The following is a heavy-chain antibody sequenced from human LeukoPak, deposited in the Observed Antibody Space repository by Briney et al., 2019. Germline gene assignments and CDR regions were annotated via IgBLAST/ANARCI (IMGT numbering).Heavy chain of an antibody. CDR1: GYTFTSYA. CDR3: ARLLWFGESGFDAFDM. CDR2: IIPIYGTA. D-gene: IGHD3-10*01. Sequence: ASVKVSCKVSGYTFTSYAMNWVRQAPGQGLEWMGGIIPIYGTANYAQKFQDRVTITADKSTSTAYMELSSLRSDDTAVYYCARLLWFGESGFDAFDMWGQGTMVTVSS. V-gene: IGHV1-69*06. J-gene: IGHJ3*02.